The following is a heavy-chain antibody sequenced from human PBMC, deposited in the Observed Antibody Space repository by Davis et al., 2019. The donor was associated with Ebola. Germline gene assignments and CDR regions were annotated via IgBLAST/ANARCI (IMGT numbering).Heavy chain of an antibody. D-gene: IGHD6-13*01. Sequence: ASVKVSCKASGYTFTAYYIHWVRQAPGQGLEWMGCINPNSGGTNYAQKFQGRVTMTRDTSINTAYMELSRLRSDDTAVYYCARDLEERDGDSWSYYYYYMDVWGKGTTVTVSS. CDR3: ARDLEERDGDSWSYYYYYMDV. CDR2: INPNSGGT. J-gene: IGHJ6*03. V-gene: IGHV1-2*02. CDR1: GYTFTAYY.